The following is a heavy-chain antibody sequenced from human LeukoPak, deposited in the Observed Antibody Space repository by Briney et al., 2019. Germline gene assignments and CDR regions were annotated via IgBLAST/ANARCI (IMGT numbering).Heavy chain of an antibody. CDR1: GYTLTELS. V-gene: IGHV1-24*01. D-gene: IGHD6-19*01. Sequence: ASVKVSCKVSGYTLTELSMHWVRQAPGKGLEWMGGFDPEDGETIYAQKFQGRVTMTEDTSTDTAYMELSSLRSEDTAVYYCATGYSSGWYVVDWFDPWGQGTLVTVSS. CDR2: FDPEDGET. J-gene: IGHJ5*02. CDR3: ATGYSSGWYVVDWFDP.